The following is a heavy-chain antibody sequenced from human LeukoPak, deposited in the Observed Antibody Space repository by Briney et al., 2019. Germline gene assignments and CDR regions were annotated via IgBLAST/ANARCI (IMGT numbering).Heavy chain of an antibody. CDR3: ARDFI. D-gene: IGHD3-10*01. CDR1: GFTFSSHW. J-gene: IGHJ4*02. V-gene: IGHV3-7*05. Sequence: PGGSLRLSCVGSGFTFSSHWMSWVRQAPGKGLEWAANIKQDGSEVDYVDSVKGRFTISRDNAKNSLFLQMNSLRAEDTAVYYCARDFIWGQGTLVTVSS. CDR2: IKQDGSEV.